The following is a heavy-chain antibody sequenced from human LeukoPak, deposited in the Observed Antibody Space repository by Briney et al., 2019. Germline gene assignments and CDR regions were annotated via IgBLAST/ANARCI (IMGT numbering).Heavy chain of an antibody. CDR2: MNPNSGGT. J-gene: IGHJ4*02. V-gene: IGHV1-2*02. CDR3: ARLNYDSSGYYLVY. D-gene: IGHD3-22*01. Sequence: ASVKVSCKASGYTFTSYDINWVRQATGQGLEWMGWMNPNSGGTNYAQKFQGRVTMTRDTSISTAYMELSRLRSDDTAVYYCARLNYDSSGYYLVYWGQGTLVTVSS. CDR1: GYTFTSYD.